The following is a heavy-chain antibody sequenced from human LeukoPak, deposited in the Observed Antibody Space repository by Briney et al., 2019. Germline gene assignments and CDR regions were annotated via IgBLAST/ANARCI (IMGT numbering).Heavy chain of an antibody. Sequence: GGSLRLSCAASGFTFSSYSMNWVRQAPGKGLEWVSSISSSSSYIYYADSVKGRFTISRDNAKNSLYLQMNSLRAEDTAVYYCASDYCDSSGYYYVAYWGQGTLVTVSS. CDR2: ISSSSSYI. CDR3: ASDYCDSSGYYYVAY. V-gene: IGHV3-21*01. D-gene: IGHD3-22*01. J-gene: IGHJ4*02. CDR1: GFTFSSYS.